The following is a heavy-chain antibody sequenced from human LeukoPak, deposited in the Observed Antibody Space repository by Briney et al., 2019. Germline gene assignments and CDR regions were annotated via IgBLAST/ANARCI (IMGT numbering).Heavy chain of an antibody. CDR1: GFPFGSYS. CDR2: ISYSSITI. V-gene: IGHV3-48*01. D-gene: IGHD3-10*01. Sequence: GGSLRLSCAASGFPFGSYSMNWVRQAPGKGLEWVSYISYSSITIYYADSVKGRFTISRDNSKNTLYLQMNSLRAEDTAVYYCARDNRITMVRGVEDYWGQGTLVTVSS. J-gene: IGHJ4*02. CDR3: ARDNRITMVRGVEDY.